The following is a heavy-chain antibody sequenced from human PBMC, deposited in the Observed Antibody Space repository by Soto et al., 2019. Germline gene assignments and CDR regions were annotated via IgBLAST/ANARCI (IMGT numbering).Heavy chain of an antibody. CDR1: GFTFSSYA. Sequence: SLRLSCAASGFTFSSYAMHWVRQAPGKGLEYVSAISSNGGSTYYANSVKGRFTISRDNSKNTLYLQMGSLRAEDMAVYYCARSTYYDFWSGYYYPFYYFDYWGQGTLVTVSS. CDR3: ARSTYYDFWSGYYYPFYYFDY. J-gene: IGHJ4*02. V-gene: IGHV3-64*01. CDR2: ISSNGGST. D-gene: IGHD3-3*01.